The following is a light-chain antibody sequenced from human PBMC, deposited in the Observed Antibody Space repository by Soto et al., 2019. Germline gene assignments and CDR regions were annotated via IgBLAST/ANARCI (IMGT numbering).Light chain of an antibody. CDR1: TSNIGAGYD. J-gene: IGLJ3*02. V-gene: IGLV1-40*01. CDR2: GNS. Sequence: QSVLTQPPSVSGAPGQRVTISCTGSTSNIGAGYDVHWYQQLPGTAPKLLIYGNSNRPSGVPDRFSGSKSGTSASLASASLAITGLQAEDEADYYCQSYDSSLSAGVFGGGTKLTVL. CDR3: QSYDSSLSAGV.